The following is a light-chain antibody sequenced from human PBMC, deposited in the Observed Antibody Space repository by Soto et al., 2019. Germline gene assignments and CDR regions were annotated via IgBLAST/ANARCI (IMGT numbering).Light chain of an antibody. J-gene: IGKJ2*03. CDR3: QRSYTTPYS. V-gene: IGKV1-39*01. CDR1: QSLRSY. Sequence: DIQMTQSPSSLSASVGDRVTITCRASQSLRSYLNWYQQKPGKAPNLLIYVASSLQTGVPSRFSGSGYGTEFTLTISSVQPEDFATYYCQRSYTTPYSCGQGTKLEI. CDR2: VAS.